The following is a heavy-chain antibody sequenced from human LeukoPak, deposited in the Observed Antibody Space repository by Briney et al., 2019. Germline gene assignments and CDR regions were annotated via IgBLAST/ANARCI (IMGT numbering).Heavy chain of an antibody. CDR3: ARYGGNSPYYYGMDV. J-gene: IGHJ6*02. CDR2: ISGSGGST. CDR1: GFTFSNHA. D-gene: IGHD4-23*01. Sequence: GGSLRLSCAASGFTFSNHAMIWVRQAPGKGLDWVSGISGSGGSTYYADSVKGRFTISRDNSKNTLYLQMNSLRDEDTAVYYCARYGGNSPYYYGMDVWGQGTTVTVSS. V-gene: IGHV3-23*01.